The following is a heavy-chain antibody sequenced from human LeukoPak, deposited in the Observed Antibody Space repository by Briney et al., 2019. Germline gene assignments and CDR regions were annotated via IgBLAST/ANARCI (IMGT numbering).Heavy chain of an antibody. Sequence: GESLKTSCKGSGYSFASYWIGWVRQMPGKGREWMGIIYPGDSDTRYRPSFQGQVTISADKSISTAYLQWSILKASDTAMYYCARRGYGYSQPDYWGQGTLVTVSS. J-gene: IGHJ4*02. D-gene: IGHD5-18*01. CDR2: IYPGDSDT. CDR3: ARRGYGYSQPDY. V-gene: IGHV5-51*01. CDR1: GYSFASYW.